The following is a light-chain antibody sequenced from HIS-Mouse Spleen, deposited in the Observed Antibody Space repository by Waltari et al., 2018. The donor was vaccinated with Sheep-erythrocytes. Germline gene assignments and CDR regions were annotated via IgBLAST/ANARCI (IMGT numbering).Light chain of an antibody. Sequence: SYELTQPPSVSVSPGQTASITCSGDQLGDHYACWYQQKPGQSPVLVIYQDSKRPSGIPERFSGSNSGNTATLTISGTQAMDEADYYCQAWDSSTAWNVVFGGGTKLTVL. V-gene: IGLV3-1*01. CDR1: QLGDHY. CDR2: QDS. J-gene: IGLJ2*01. CDR3: QAWDSSTAWNVV.